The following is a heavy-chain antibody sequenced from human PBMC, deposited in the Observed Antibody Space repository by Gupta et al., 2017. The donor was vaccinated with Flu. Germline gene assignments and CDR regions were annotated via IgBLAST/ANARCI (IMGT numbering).Heavy chain of an antibody. J-gene: IGHJ4*02. CDR2: IYPGDSDT. Sequence: EVQLVQSGAEMKEPGESLKISCKGSGYTFSNSWIGWVRQTPGKGLESMGIIYPGDSDTRYSPSFQGQVTISVDKSSNTAYLHWSSLRASDTAIYYCARRGGATNPFDSWGQGTLVTVSS. CDR1: GYTFSNSW. V-gene: IGHV5-51*01. CDR3: ARRGGATNPFDS. D-gene: IGHD1-26*01.